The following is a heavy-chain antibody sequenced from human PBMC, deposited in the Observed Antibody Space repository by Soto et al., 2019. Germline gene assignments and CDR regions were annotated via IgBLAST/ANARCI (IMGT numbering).Heavy chain of an antibody. CDR2: IYYSGST. CDR3: ARASLLWFGEAPSLFDY. V-gene: IGHV4-39*01. J-gene: IGHJ4*02. D-gene: IGHD3-10*01. CDR1: GGSISSSSYY. Sequence: SETLSLTCTVSGGSISSSSYYWGWIRQPPGKGLEWIGSIYYSGSTYYNPSLKSRVTISVDTSKNQFSLKLSSVTAADTAVYYCARASLLWFGEAPSLFDYWGQGTLVTVSS.